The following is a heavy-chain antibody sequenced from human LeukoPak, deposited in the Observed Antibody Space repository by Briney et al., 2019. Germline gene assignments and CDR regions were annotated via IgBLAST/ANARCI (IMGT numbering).Heavy chain of an antibody. D-gene: IGHD3-9*01. Sequence: ASVKVSCKVSGYTLTKLSMHWVRQAPGKGLEWMGGFDPENGETVHAQKFQGRVSVTEDTSTDTAYMELSSLRSEDTAMYYCATSYFDTLTGYRPLSYWGQGTLVTVSS. V-gene: IGHV1-24*01. CDR1: GYTLTKLS. CDR2: FDPENGET. CDR3: ATSYFDTLTGYRPLSY. J-gene: IGHJ4*02.